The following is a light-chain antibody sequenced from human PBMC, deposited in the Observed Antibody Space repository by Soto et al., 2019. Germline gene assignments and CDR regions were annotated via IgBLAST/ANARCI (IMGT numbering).Light chain of an antibody. V-gene: IGKV1-39*01. CDR1: QSLSGN. CDR3: HQSYSAPWT. CDR2: AAS. J-gene: IGKJ1*01. Sequence: IQMTQSPSFLSAFVGDRVTIPFRAKQSLSGNLNWYQQKPGKTPNLLIYAASSLQSGVPSRFSGSASGTDFTLTISSLQPEDFATYYCHQSYSAPWTFGQGTKVEIK.